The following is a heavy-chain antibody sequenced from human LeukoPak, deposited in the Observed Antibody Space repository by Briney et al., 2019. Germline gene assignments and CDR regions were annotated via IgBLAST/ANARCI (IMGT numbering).Heavy chain of an antibody. CDR2: ISYDGSNK. Sequence: GRSLRLSCAASGLTFSSYAMHWVRQAPGKGLEWVAVISYDGSNKYYADSVKGRFTISRDNSKNTLYLQMNSLRAEDTAVYYCARDIWFGESLDYWGQGTLVTVSS. CDR3: ARDIWFGESLDY. V-gene: IGHV3-30-3*01. CDR1: GLTFSSYA. J-gene: IGHJ4*02. D-gene: IGHD3-10*01.